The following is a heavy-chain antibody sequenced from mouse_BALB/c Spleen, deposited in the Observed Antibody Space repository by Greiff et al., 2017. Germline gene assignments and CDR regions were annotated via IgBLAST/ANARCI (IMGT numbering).Heavy chain of an antibody. CDR1: GYTFTSYY. J-gene: IGHJ4*01. V-gene: IGHV1S56*01. CDR2: IYPGDGST. CDR3: ARNAMDY. Sequence: VKLVESGPELVKPGASVKMSCKASGYTFTSYYIHWVKQRPGQGLEWIGWIYPGDGSTKYNEKFKGKTTLTADKSSSTAYMLLSSLTSEDSAIYFCARNAMDYWGQGTSVTVSS.